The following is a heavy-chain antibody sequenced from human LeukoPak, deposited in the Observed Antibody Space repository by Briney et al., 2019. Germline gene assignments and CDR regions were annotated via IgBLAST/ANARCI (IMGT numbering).Heavy chain of an antibody. Sequence: SETLSLTCAVYGGSFSGYYWSLIRQPPGKGLEWIGEINHSGSTNYNPSLKSRVTISVDTSKNQFSLKLSSVTAADTAVYYCARGGRTGYYYVVDYWGQGTLVTVSS. CDR2: INHSGST. J-gene: IGHJ4*02. CDR1: GGSFSGYY. D-gene: IGHD3-22*01. V-gene: IGHV4-34*01. CDR3: ARGGRTGYYYVVDY.